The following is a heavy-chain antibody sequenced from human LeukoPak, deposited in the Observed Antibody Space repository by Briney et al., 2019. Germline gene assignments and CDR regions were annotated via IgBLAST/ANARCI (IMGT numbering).Heavy chain of an antibody. J-gene: IGHJ4*02. Sequence: PSETLSLTCTVTGGSFTSYYWSWIRQPPGKGLEWIGHFYYSGSTSYNPSLKSRVTMSVDTSKNQFSLNLISVTAADTAVYYCARALNPLTGTYYFDYWGQGTLVTVSS. CDR1: GGSFTSYY. D-gene: IGHD4/OR15-4a*01. CDR3: ARALNPLTGTYYFDY. V-gene: IGHV4-59*12. CDR2: FYYSGST.